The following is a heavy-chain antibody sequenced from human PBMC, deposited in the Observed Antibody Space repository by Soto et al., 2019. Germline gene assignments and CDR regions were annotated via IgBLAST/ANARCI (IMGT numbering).Heavy chain of an antibody. Sequence: QLQLQESGSGLVKPSQTLSLTCAVSGGSISSGGYSWSWIRQPPGKGLEGIGYIYHSGGTYYNPSLKSRVTISVDRSKNQFSLKLSSVTAADTAVYYCASSHAGAHITAAVHWGQGTLVTVSS. CDR2: IYHSGGT. J-gene: IGHJ4*02. V-gene: IGHV4-30-2*01. D-gene: IGHD6-13*01. CDR1: GGSISSGGYS. CDR3: ASSHAGAHITAAVH.